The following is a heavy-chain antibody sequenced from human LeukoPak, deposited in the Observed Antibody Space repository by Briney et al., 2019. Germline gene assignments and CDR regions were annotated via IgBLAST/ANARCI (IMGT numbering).Heavy chain of an antibody. CDR2: IYTSGST. CDR3: ARHASLGYCSSTSCWAYYYYYMDV. CDR1: GGSISSYY. J-gene: IGHJ6*03. D-gene: IGHD2-2*01. Sequence: PSETLSLTCTVSGGSISSYYWSWIRQPAGKGLEWIGRIYTSGSTTYNPSLKSRVTMSVDTSKNQFSLKLSSVTAADTAVYYCARHASLGYCSSTSCWAYYYYYMDVWGKGTTVTISS. V-gene: IGHV4-4*07.